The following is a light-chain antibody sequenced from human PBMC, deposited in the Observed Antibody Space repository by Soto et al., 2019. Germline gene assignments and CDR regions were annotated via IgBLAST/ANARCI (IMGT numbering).Light chain of an antibody. CDR2: GAS. V-gene: IGKV3D-15*01. CDR1: QSISSN. CDR3: QHFGNSLWT. Sequence: MTQSPATLSVSPGDRATLSCRASQSISSNLAWYQQKSGQAPRLLIYGASSRAIHTPDRFSGSGSGTDFTLTISGLEPEDFAVYYCQHFGNSLWTFGQGTKVDIK. J-gene: IGKJ1*01.